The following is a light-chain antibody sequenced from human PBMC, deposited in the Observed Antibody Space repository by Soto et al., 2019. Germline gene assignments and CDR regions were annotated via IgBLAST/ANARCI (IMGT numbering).Light chain of an antibody. V-gene: IGKV1-17*03. Sequence: DIQMTQSPATMSASLGDRATITCGASQGISRYLAWCQQKPGKVPKRLIYSASSLQSGVPSRFSGSGSGTEFTLTISSLQPEDFATYYCLQHITYPWTFGQGTKVEFK. CDR1: QGISRY. CDR2: SAS. CDR3: LQHITYPWT. J-gene: IGKJ1*01.